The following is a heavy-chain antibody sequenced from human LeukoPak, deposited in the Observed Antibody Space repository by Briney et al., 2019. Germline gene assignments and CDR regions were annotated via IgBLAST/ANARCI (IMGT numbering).Heavy chain of an antibody. CDR3: TRDLEY. Sequence: PGGSLRISCSASGFTFTAYTMNWVRQAPGKGPEWVSYIDYGGSVTHYADSVKGRFTISRDNAENSLYLQMNSLRVEDTAVYYCTRDLEYWSQGVQVTVSS. CDR2: IDYGGSVT. CDR1: GFTFTAYT. J-gene: IGHJ4*02. V-gene: IGHV3-48*01.